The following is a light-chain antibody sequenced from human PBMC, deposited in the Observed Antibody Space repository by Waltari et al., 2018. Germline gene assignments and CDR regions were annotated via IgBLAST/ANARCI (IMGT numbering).Light chain of an antibody. CDR2: WAS. Sequence: VMTQSPDSLAVSLGERATINCRSSQSVLYSSNNKNYLAWYQQKPGQPPKVLIYWASTRESGVPDRFSGSGSATDFTLTISSLQAEDVAVYYCQQYHSIPRTFGQGTKLEIK. V-gene: IGKV4-1*01. CDR3: QQYHSIPRT. J-gene: IGKJ2*02. CDR1: QSVLYSSNNKNY.